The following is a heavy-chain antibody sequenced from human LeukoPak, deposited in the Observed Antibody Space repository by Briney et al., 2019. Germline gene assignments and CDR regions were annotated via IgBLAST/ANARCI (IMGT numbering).Heavy chain of an antibody. V-gene: IGHV1-18*01. CDR2: ISAYNGNT. D-gene: IGHD3-10*01. CDR1: GYTFTSYG. CDR3: ARDDYYGSANY. J-gene: IGHJ4*02. Sequence: GASVTVSCKASGYTFTSYGISWVRQAPGQGREWMGWISAYNGNTNYAQKLQGRVTITTDTSTSTAYMELRSLRSDDTAVYYCARDDYYGSANYWGQGTLVTVSS.